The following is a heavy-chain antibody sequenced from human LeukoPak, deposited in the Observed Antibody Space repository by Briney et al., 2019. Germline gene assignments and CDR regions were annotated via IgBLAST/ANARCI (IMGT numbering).Heavy chain of an antibody. CDR2: IRSKANSYAT. J-gene: IGHJ3*02. V-gene: IGHV3-73*01. Sequence: GGSLRLSCAASGFTFSGSAMHWVRQASGKGLEWVGRIRSKANSYATAYAASVKGRFTISRDDSKNTAYLQMNSLKTEDTPVYYCTRHYDILTGYYGGAFDIWGQGTMVTVSS. D-gene: IGHD3-9*01. CDR1: GFTFSGSA. CDR3: TRHYDILTGYYGGAFDI.